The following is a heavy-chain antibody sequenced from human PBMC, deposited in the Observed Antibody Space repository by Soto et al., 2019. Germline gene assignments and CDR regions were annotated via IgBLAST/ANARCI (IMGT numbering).Heavy chain of an antibody. D-gene: IGHD3-10*01. CDR1: GSTFSSYA. V-gene: IGHV3-23*01. Sequence: GGSLRLSCAASGSTFSSYAMSWVRQAPGKGLEWVSAISGSGGSTYYADSVKGRFTISRDNSKNTLYLQMNSLRAEDTAVYYCAKGSRITMVRGSTDYYYYGMDVWGQGTTVTVS. J-gene: IGHJ6*02. CDR3: AKGSRITMVRGSTDYYYYGMDV. CDR2: ISGSGGST.